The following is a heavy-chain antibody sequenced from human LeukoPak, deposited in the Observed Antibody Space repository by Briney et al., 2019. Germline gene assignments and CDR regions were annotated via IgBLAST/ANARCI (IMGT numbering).Heavy chain of an antibody. CDR2: VSYEGTIK. CDR1: GFAFSNFA. V-gene: IGHV3-30*14. Sequence: GGSLRLSCAASGFAFSNFAMHWVRQAPGKGLEWVAVVSYEGTIKYYSDSAKGRFTISRDNSNSLISLQMNDLTTEDTAVYYCAREKFDSRGQGTLVTVSP. J-gene: IGHJ5*01. CDR3: AREKFDS.